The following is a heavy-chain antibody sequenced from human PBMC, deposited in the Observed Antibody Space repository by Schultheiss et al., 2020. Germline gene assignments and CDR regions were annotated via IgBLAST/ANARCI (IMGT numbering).Heavy chain of an antibody. Sequence: GGSLRLSCAASGFTFSSYAIHWVRQAPGKGLEWVAVIWYDGSNKYYADSVKGRFTISRDNSKNTLYLQMNSLRAEDTAVYYCARDMGDYVWGSYRYGMDVWGQGTTVTVSS. J-gene: IGHJ6*02. V-gene: IGHV3-33*08. CDR3: ARDMGDYVWGSYRYGMDV. CDR2: IWYDGSNK. CDR1: GFTFSSYA. D-gene: IGHD3-16*02.